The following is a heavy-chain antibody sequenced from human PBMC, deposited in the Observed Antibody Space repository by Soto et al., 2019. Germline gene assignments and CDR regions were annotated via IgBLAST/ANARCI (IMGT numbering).Heavy chain of an antibody. Sequence: GESLKISCKHSGFNFPTFWIAWVRQMPGKGLEWMGTIYPDDSDTRYSPSFQGQVTISADKSIQTAYLQWGSLKASDSALYYCATPALTYYLDTPASVYWGRGTLVTVSS. CDR3: ATPALTYYLDTPASVY. CDR1: GFNFPTFW. J-gene: IGHJ4*02. V-gene: IGHV5-51*01. D-gene: IGHD3-22*01. CDR2: IYPDDSDT.